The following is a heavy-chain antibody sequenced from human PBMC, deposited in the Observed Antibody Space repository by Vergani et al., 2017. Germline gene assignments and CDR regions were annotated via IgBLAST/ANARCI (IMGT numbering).Heavy chain of an antibody. CDR1: GGTFSSYA. CDR3: ARGLETYYDFSGSATHLDY. D-gene: IGHD3-3*01. CDR2: IIPIFGTA. V-gene: IGHV1-69*01. Sequence: QVQLVQSGAEVKKPGSSVKVSCKASGGTFSSYAISWVRQAPGQGLEWMGGIIPIFGTANYAQKFQGRVTITADESTSTAYMELCSLRSEDTAVYYCARGLETYYDFSGSATHLDYWGQGTLVTVSS. J-gene: IGHJ4*02.